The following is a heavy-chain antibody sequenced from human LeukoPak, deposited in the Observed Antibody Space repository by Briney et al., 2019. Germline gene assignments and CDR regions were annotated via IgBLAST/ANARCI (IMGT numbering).Heavy chain of an antibody. CDR1: GGSISSYY. D-gene: IGHD3-16*01. CDR3: ARDYGGSLDY. Sequence: PSETLSLTCTVSGGSISSYYWSWIRQPPGKGLEWIGCINYSGSTNYNPSLKSRVTISVDTSKNQFSLNLSSVTAADTAVYYCARDYGGSLDYWGQGTLVTVSS. J-gene: IGHJ4*02. V-gene: IGHV4-59*01. CDR2: INYSGST.